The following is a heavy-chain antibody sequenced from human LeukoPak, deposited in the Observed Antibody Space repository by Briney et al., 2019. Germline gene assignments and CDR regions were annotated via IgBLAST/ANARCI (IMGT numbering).Heavy chain of an antibody. D-gene: IGHD6-19*01. CDR1: GYAISSGYY. CDR3: ARGSSGWGDRFDY. V-gene: IGHV4-38-2*02. J-gene: IGHJ4*02. Sequence: PSETLSLTCTVSGYAISSGYYWGWIRQPPGKGLEWIGSIYHSGSTYYNPSLKSRVTISVDTSKNQFSLKLSSVTAADTAVYYCARGSSGWGDRFDYWGQGTLVTVSS. CDR2: IYHSGST.